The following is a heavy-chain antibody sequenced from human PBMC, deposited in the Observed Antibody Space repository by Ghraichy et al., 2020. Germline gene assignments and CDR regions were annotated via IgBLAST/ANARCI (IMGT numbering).Heavy chain of an antibody. D-gene: IGHD3-22*01. Sequence: GGSLRLSCAASGFTFSSYAMSWVRQAPGKGLEWVSAISGSGGSTYYADSVKGRFTISRDNSKNTLYLQMNSLRAEDTAVYYCAKDDYYDSSGYFQPNPIDPWGQGTLVTVSS. J-gene: IGHJ5*02. V-gene: IGHV3-23*01. CDR1: GFTFSSYA. CDR2: ISGSGGST. CDR3: AKDDYYDSSGYFQPNPIDP.